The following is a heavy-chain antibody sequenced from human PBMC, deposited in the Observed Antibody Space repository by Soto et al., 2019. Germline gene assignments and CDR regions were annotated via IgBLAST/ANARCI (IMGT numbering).Heavy chain of an antibody. J-gene: IGHJ4*02. CDR3: AKEGYQLPSYYFDY. CDR2: ISYDGSNK. CDR1: GFTFSSYG. V-gene: IGHV3-30*18. D-gene: IGHD2-2*01. Sequence: GGSLRLSCAASGFTFSSYGMHWVRQAPGKGLEWVSVISYDGSNKYYADSVKGRITISRDNSKNTLYLQMNSLRAEDTAVYYCAKEGYQLPSYYFDYWGQGTLVTVSS.